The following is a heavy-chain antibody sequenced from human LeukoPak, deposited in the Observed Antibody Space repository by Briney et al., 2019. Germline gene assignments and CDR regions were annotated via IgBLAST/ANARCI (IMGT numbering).Heavy chain of an antibody. J-gene: IGHJ4*02. D-gene: IGHD3-9*01. CDR2: INTNTGNP. CDR1: GYTFTTYA. V-gene: IGHV7-4-1*02. CDR3: ARLYDILTGPIDY. Sequence: ASVKVSCKASGYTFTTYAINWVRQAPGQGLEWMVWINTNTGNPTFAQGFTGRFVFYLDTSVSTAYLQINSLRAEDTAVYYCARLYDILTGPIDYWGQGTLVTVSS.